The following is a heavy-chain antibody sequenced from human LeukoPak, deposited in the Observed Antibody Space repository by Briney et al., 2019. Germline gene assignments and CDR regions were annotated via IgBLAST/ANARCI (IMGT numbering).Heavy chain of an antibody. V-gene: IGHV3-74*01. D-gene: IGHD3-10*01. Sequence: GGSLRLSCAASGFTFSSYWMHWVRPASGKGLVWISRLNGDGSSTTYAGSVKGRFTISRDNAKNTLYLQMNRLRAEDTAVYYCARGLRCGELAFDIWGQGTLVTVSS. J-gene: IGHJ3*02. CDR1: GFTFSSYW. CDR2: LNGDGSST. CDR3: ARGLRCGELAFDI.